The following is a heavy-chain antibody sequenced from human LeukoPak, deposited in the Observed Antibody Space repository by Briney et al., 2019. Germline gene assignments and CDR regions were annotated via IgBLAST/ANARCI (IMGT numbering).Heavy chain of an antibody. Sequence: SETLSLTCTVSGGSISSANWTSISQPARKRLWCSGRFYTSGIANYNPSLKSRVTMSVDTSKNQFSLKVTSVTAADTAIYYCARDYGVWFGEHYYYNGMDVWGQGISVTVSS. J-gene: IGHJ6*02. CDR1: GGSISSAN. CDR2: FYTSGIA. D-gene: IGHD3-10*01. CDR3: ARDYGVWFGEHYYYNGMDV. V-gene: IGHV4-4*07.